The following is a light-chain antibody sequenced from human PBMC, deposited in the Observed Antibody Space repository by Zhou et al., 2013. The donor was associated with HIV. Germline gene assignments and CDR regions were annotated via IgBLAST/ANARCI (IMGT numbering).Light chain of an antibody. V-gene: IGKV1-27*01. CDR3: QRYNSAPLIS. J-gene: IGKJ5*01. CDR1: QGISDY. CDR2: GAT. Sequence: DIQMTQSPSALSASVGDRVTITCRASQGISDYLAWYQQRPGKVPKLLIYGATTLQSGVPSRFSGSGFGTDFSLTISGLQPEDVATYFCQRYNSAPLISFGPTDDDWRLN.